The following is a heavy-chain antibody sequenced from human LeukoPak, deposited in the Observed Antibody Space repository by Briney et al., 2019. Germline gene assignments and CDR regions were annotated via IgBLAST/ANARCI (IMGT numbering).Heavy chain of an antibody. CDR1: GFTFSDYY. V-gene: IGHV3-11*01. Sequence: PGGSLRLSCAASGFTFSDYYMTWIRQAPGKGLEWVSYISSSGSDIKYADSVKGRFSISRDNTKSSLYLQMNSLRAEDTAVYYCAAVTMQRSFLHDYYYMDVWGKGTTVTVSS. D-gene: IGHD6-25*01. J-gene: IGHJ6*03. CDR2: ISSSGSDI. CDR3: AAVTMQRSFLHDYYYMDV.